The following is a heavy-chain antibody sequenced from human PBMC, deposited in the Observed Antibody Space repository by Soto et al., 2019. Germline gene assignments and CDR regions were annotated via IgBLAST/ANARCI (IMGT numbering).Heavy chain of an antibody. Sequence: SETLSLTCTVPGGSISSYYWSWIRQPAGKGLQWIGRISSGGSAKYNPSLKSRVTRSADTSKNQFSLKRSSVTAADTAVYYCASRYCDITTCYDNWHDPWGQGTLVTVSS. J-gene: IGHJ5*02. V-gene: IGHV4-4*07. CDR2: ISSGGSA. D-gene: IGHD2-2*01. CDR1: GGSISSYY. CDR3: ASRYCDITTCYDNWHDP.